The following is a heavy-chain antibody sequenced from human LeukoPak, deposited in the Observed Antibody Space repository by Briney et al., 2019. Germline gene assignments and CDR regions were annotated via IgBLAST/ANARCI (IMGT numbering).Heavy chain of an antibody. Sequence: TGGPLRLSCAASGFTFSSYEMNWVRQAPGKGLEWVSYISSSGSAIYYADSVKGRFTISRDNVKNSLYLQMNSLRAEDTAVYYCARDVKYSSGLYYYYGMDVWGQGTTVTVSS. CDR2: ISSSGSAI. CDR1: GFTFSSYE. D-gene: IGHD6-19*01. V-gene: IGHV3-48*03. CDR3: ARDVKYSSGLYYYYGMDV. J-gene: IGHJ6*02.